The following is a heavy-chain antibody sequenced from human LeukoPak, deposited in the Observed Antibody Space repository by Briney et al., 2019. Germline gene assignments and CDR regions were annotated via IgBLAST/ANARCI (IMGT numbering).Heavy chain of an antibody. CDR1: GGSITSSFY. CDR3: ARASVLLSADY. V-gene: IGHV4-59*01. CDR2: IYNSGGT. D-gene: IGHD3-16*01. J-gene: IGHJ4*02. Sequence: SETLSLTCTVSGGSITSSFYWSWIRQSPGKGLEWIGYIYNSGGTKYNPSLKSRLTISVDTSKNQLSLNLSSVTAADTAVYYCARASVLLSADYWGQGTLVTVSS.